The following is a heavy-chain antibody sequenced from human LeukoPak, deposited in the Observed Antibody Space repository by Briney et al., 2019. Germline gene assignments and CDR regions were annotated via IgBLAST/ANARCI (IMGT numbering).Heavy chain of an antibody. CDR3: ASGSSGPNTYYYYGMDV. CDR1: GFTFSSYS. J-gene: IGHJ6*02. CDR2: ISSSSSYI. Sequence: PGGSLRLSCAASGFTFSSYSMNWVRQAPGKGLEWVSSISSSSSYIYYADSVKGRFTISRDNAKNSLYLQMNSLRAEDTAVYYCASGSSGPNTYYYYGMDVWGQGTTVTVSS. D-gene: IGHD6-19*01. V-gene: IGHV3-21*01.